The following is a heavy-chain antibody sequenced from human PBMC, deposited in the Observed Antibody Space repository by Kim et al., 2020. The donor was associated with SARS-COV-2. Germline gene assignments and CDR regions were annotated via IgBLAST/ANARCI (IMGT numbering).Heavy chain of an antibody. V-gene: IGHV3-33*05. J-gene: IGHJ4*02. CDR2: ISNDGSKR. D-gene: IGHD7-27*01. CDR1: GFTFSIYG. CDR3: ATDRSTPKTGDEEHFDY. Sequence: GGSLRLSCAASGFTFSIYGMHWVRQAPGKGLEWVAVISNDGSKRFYADSVQGRFTISRDNSKNTLYLQMNSLRTEDTAVYYCATDRSTPKTGDEEHFDYWGQGALVTVSS.